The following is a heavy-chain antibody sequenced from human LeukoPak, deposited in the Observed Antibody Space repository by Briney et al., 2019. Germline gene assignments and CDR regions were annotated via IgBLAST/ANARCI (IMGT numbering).Heavy chain of an antibody. CDR1: GFTFSSYW. J-gene: IGHJ3*02. D-gene: IGHD2-2*01. V-gene: IGHV3-7*01. Sequence: PGGSLRLSCAASGFTFSSYWMSWVRQAPGKGLEWVANIKQDGSEKYYVDSVKGRFTISRDNAKNSLYLQMNSLRAEDTAVYYCARDGCSSTSCYPGSGAPDIWGQGTMVTVSS. CDR3: ARDGCSSTSCYPGSGAPDI. CDR2: IKQDGSEK.